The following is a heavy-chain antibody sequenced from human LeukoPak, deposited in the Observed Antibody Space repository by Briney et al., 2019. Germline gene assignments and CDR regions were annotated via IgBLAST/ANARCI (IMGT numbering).Heavy chain of an antibody. CDR3: AKAGGSGSSGYYVGYNWFDP. CDR2: ISGSGGST. D-gene: IGHD3-22*01. Sequence: PGGSLRLSCAASGFTFSSYAMSWVRQAPGKGLEWVSAISGSGGSTYYADSVKGRFTISRDNSKNTLYLQMNSLRAEDTAVYYCAKAGGSGSSGYYVGYNWFDPWGQGTLVTVSS. V-gene: IGHV3-23*01. CDR1: GFTFSSYA. J-gene: IGHJ5*02.